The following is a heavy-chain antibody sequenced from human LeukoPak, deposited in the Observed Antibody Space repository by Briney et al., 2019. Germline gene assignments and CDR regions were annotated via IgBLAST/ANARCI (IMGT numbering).Heavy chain of an antibody. Sequence: PGKSLTLSCVASRFTFSHFGMHWVRQAPGKGLEWVAVIWSDATNQYYADSVKGRFTISRDNSRNTVFLQMTNLGVEDTAVYFCAKDAQRGFDYSNSLESWGQGTLVTVSS. CDR2: IWSDATNQ. V-gene: IGHV3-33*03. CDR1: RFTFSHFG. CDR3: AKDAQRGFDYSNSLES. J-gene: IGHJ4*02. D-gene: IGHD4-11*01.